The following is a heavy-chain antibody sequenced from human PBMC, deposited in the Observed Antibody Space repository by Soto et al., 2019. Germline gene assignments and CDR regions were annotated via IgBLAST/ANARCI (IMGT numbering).Heavy chain of an antibody. J-gene: IGHJ6*02. CDR2: INAYNGNT. D-gene: IGHD3-16*01. CDR1: GYRFTSYG. CDR3: AMVDVYVTPSPQDV. Sequence: ASVKVYCKASGYRFTSYGIGWVRQTNGQGLEWMGWINAYNGNTNYAQNLQGRVTLTTDTSTSTAYMELRSLRSNDTAVYYCAMVDVYVTPSPQDVWGQGTTVTVSS. V-gene: IGHV1-18*01.